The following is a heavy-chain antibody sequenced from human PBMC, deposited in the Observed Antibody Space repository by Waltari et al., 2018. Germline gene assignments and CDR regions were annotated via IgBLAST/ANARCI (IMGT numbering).Heavy chain of an antibody. V-gene: IGHV1-69*08. J-gene: IGHJ4*02. CDR2: ISPIFGTA. CDR1: GGTFSSYA. CDR3: AREGNGDSSSSSDY. D-gene: IGHD6-6*01. Sequence: QVQLVQSGAEVKKPGSSVKVSCKASGGTFSSYAISWVRQAPGQGLEWMGRISPIFGTANYAQKFQGRVTITADKSTSTAYMELSSLRSEDTAVYYCAREGNGDSSSSSDYWGQGTLVTVSS.